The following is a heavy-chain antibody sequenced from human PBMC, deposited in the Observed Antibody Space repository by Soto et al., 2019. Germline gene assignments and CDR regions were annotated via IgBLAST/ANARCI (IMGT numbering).Heavy chain of an antibody. CDR2: IYYTGRT. V-gene: IGHV4-31*02. CDR3: SRHVPSNHNCFDR. Sequence: QVQLQESGPGLVKPSQTLSLTCTVSGCSLKSGGYYWSWIRQHPGRGLEWIGYIYYTGRTYYNPSLASRVTFSVDTPKNQFALKLSAVTAEDTAGYYCSRHVPSNHNCFDRWSHGTLVTVSS. J-gene: IGHJ5*02. D-gene: IGHD2-2*01. CDR1: GCSLKSGGYY.